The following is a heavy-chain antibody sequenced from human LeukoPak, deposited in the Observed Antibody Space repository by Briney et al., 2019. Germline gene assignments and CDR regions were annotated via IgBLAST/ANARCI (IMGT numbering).Heavy chain of an antibody. CDR2: MNPNSGNT. J-gene: IGHJ4*02. CDR1: GYTFTSYD. CDR3: AGGPPERSRIDY. D-gene: IGHD6-13*01. V-gene: IGHV1-8*01. Sequence: ASVKVSCKTSGYTFTSYDINWVRQATGRGLEWMGWMNPNSGNTGYAQKFQGRVTMTRNTSISTAYMELSSLGSENTPVYNWAGGPPERSRIDYWGQGTRVTVSS.